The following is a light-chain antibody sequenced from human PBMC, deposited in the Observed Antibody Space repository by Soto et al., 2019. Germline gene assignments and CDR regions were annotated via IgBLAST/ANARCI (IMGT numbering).Light chain of an antibody. V-gene: IGLV2-23*01. CDR1: SSDVGSYNL. CDR3: CSYAGNSSFV. J-gene: IGLJ1*01. Sequence: VLTQPASVSGSPGQSITISCTGTSSDVGSYNLVSWYQQHPGKAPKLMIYEGSKWPSGVSNRFSGSKSGNTASLTISGLQAEDEADYYCCSYAGNSSFVFGTGTKVTVL. CDR2: EGS.